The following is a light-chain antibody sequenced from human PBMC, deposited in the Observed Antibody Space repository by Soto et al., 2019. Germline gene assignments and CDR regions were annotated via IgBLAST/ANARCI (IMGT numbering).Light chain of an antibody. CDR3: FSYSTSRARM. J-gene: IGLJ3*02. Sequence: QSALTQPASVSGSPGQSITISCTGTRSDVGGYNYVSWYKQRPGKAPKLVIYDVSHRPSGASNRFFGSKSGNTDSLIISGLQAEDEADYYCFSYSTSRARMFGGGTKLTVL. V-gene: IGLV2-14*01. CDR2: DVS. CDR1: RSDVGGYNY.